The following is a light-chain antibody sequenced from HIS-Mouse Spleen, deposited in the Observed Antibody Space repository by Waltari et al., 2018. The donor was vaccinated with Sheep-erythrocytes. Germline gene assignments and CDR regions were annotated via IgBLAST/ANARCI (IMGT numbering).Light chain of an antibody. CDR1: SSDVGSYNL. CDR3: CSYAGSSTPWV. CDR2: EGS. V-gene: IGLV2-23*01. J-gene: IGLJ3*02. Sequence: QSALTQPASVSGSPGQSITISCTGTSSDVGSYNLVSWYQQHPGKAPKLMIYEGSKRPPGVSNRFSGSKSGNTASLTISGLQAEDEADYYCCSYAGSSTPWVFGGGTKLTFL.